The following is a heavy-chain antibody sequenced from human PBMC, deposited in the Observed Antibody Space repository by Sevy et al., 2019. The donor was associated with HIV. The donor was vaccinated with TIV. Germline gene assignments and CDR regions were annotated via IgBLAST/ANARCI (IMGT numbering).Heavy chain of an antibody. D-gene: IGHD3-10*01. Sequence: GGSLRLSCAASGFTFRNYVMNWVRQPPGKGLEWVSVIGDGGGTTYYADSVKGRFTISRDDSKGTLYLQMNSLRVEETAVYFCAKRVAGALAALDIWGQGTMVTVSS. J-gene: IGHJ3*02. CDR1: GFTFRNYV. CDR2: IGDGGGTT. V-gene: IGHV3-23*01. CDR3: AKRVAGALAALDI.